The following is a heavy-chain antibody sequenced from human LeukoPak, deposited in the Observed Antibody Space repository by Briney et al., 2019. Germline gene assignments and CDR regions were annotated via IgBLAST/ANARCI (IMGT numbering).Heavy chain of an antibody. D-gene: IGHD6-6*01. J-gene: IGHJ4*02. Sequence: PGGSLRLSCAASGFTVSSNYMSWVRQAPGKGLEWVSVIYSGGSTYYADSVKGRFTISRDNSKNTLYLQMNSLRAEDTAVYYCARGADRGIAASPLDYWGQGTLVTVSS. CDR2: IYSGGST. V-gene: IGHV3-66*02. CDR3: ARGADRGIAASPLDY. CDR1: GFTVSSNY.